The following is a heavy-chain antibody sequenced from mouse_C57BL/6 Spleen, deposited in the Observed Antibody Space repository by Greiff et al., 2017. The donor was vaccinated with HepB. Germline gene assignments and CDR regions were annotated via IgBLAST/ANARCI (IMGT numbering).Heavy chain of an antibody. J-gene: IGHJ4*01. CDR3: ARHWRNYPYYAMDY. CDR2: IWSDGST. CDR1: GFSLTSYG. Sequence: VKVVESGPGLVAPSQSLSITCTVSGFSLTSYGVHWVRQPPGKGLEWLVVIWSDGSTTYNSALKSRLSISKDNSKSQVFLKMNSLQTDDTAMYYCARHWRNYPYYAMDYWGQGTSVTVSS. V-gene: IGHV2-6-1*01. D-gene: IGHD1-1*01.